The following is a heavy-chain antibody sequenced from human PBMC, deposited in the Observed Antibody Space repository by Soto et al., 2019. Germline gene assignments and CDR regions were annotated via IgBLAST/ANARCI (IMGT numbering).Heavy chain of an antibody. CDR1: GFTFTAHA. V-gene: IGHV3-23*01. CDR2: ISASGVDI. CDR3: TKAPGGGGFDI. D-gene: IGHD3-16*01. Sequence: EAQLLESGGGLVQPGGSLRVSCAASGFTFTAHAMNWIRQAPGKGLEWVSGISASGVDIYYADSVKGRFTISRDNSKNSLYLQMSSLRAEDPAVYFCTKAPGGGGFDIWGQGTTVTVSS. J-gene: IGHJ3*02.